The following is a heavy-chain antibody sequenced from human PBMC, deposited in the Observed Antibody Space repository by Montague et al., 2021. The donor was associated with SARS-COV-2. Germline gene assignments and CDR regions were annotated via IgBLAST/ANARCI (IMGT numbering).Heavy chain of an antibody. Sequence: SETLSLTCSVSGGSINNYFWGWIRQSPGKGLEWVGYMHSTGSTAYNPSLKSRVIISVDTSKTQTSLKLSSVSAADTALYYCARAVVGAKTATIESWGQGTLVTVSS. V-gene: IGHV4-59*01. CDR3: ARAVVGAKTATIES. CDR1: GGSINNYF. CDR2: MHSTGST. D-gene: IGHD2-15*01. J-gene: IGHJ4*02.